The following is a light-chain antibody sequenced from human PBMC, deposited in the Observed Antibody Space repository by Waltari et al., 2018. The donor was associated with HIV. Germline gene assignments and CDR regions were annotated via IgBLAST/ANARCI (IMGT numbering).Light chain of an antibody. V-gene: IGKV3-15*01. J-gene: IGKJ1*01. Sequence: VVLTQSPASLSLSPGETVTLSCTASQNVNTNLAWYQHRPGQAPRLVMFGASTRSAGLPARFIGGGSGTNFTLTIRNVQSEDFAVYYCQQYEFWPTFGQGTKVEIK. CDR3: QQYEFWPT. CDR1: QNVNTN. CDR2: GAS.